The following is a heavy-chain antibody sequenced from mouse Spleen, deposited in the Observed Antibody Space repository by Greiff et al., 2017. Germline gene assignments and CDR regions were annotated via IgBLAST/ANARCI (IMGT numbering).Heavy chain of an antibody. Sequence: VQLKESGAELVRPGASVKLSCTASGFNIKDDYMHWVKQRPEQGLEWIGWIDPENGDTEYASKFKGKATITADTSSNTAYLQLSSLTSEDTAVYYCTSGSSREYYFDYWGQGTTLTVSS. CDR3: TSGSSREYYFDY. D-gene: IGHD1-1*01. CDR2: IDPENGDT. V-gene: IGHV14-4*01. J-gene: IGHJ2*01. CDR1: GFNIKDDY.